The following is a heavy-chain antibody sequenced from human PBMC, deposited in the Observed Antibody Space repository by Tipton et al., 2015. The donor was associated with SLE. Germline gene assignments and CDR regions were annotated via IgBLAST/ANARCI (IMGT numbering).Heavy chain of an antibody. D-gene: IGHD1-26*01. Sequence: SLRLSCAASGFTFSSYGMSWVRQAPGKGLEWVSVIYSGGSTYYADSVKGRFTISRDNSKNTLYLQMNSLRAEDTAVYYCAGGRWVDPWGQGTLVTVSS. J-gene: IGHJ5*02. CDR1: GFTFSSYG. V-gene: IGHV3-66*02. CDR2: IYSGGST. CDR3: AGGRWVDP.